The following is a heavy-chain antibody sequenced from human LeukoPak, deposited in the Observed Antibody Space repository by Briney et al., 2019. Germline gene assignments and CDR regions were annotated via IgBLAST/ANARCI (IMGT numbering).Heavy chain of an antibody. CDR1: GFTFSNYW. CDR2: INQDGSEE. V-gene: IGHV3-7*01. CDR3: VRGGGVSGYDLLDY. J-gene: IGHJ4*02. D-gene: IGHD5-12*01. Sequence: PGGSLRLSCAASGFTFSNYWVSWVHQAPGKGLEWVAHINQDGSEEHYMDSVKARFIISRDNAKNSLSLQMDSLRAEDTAVYYCVRGGGVSGYDLLDYWGQGTLVTVSS.